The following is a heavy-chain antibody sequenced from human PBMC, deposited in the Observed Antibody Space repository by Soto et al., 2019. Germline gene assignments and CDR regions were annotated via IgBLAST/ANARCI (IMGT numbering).Heavy chain of an antibody. CDR1: GYTFTSYG. CDR3: ARTRHDDYYDSSGYSDY. J-gene: IGHJ4*02. CDR2: ISAYNGNT. V-gene: IGHV1-18*01. Sequence: ASVKVSFKASGYTFTSYGISWVRQAPGQGLEWMGWISAYNGNTNYAQKLRGRVTMTTDTSTSTAYMELRSLRSDDTAVYYCARTRHDDYYDSSGYSDYWGQGTLVTVSS. D-gene: IGHD3-22*01.